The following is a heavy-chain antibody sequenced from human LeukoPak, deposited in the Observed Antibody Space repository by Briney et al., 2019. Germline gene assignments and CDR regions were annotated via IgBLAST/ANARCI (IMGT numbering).Heavy chain of an antibody. D-gene: IGHD6-13*01. Sequence: SETLSLTCTVSGGSISSGDYYWAWIRQPPGQGLEWIGNVQYSGSTYYNPSLKSRVTISLDTSKNQFSLRLSSVTAADTSMYYCTRRRGGTSSRDHWGQGTLVTVSS. V-gene: IGHV4-39*01. CDR3: TRRRGGTSSRDH. CDR1: GGSISSGDYY. CDR2: VQYSGST. J-gene: IGHJ4*02.